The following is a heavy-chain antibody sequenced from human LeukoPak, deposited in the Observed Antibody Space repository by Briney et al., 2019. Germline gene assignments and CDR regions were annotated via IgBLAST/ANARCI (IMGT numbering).Heavy chain of an antibody. D-gene: IGHD4-23*01. CDR1: GFTFSSYA. CDR2: ISGSGSGT. CDR3: VKYTGNSIPVRFDY. V-gene: IGHV3-23*01. J-gene: IGHJ4*02. Sequence: GGSLRLSCAASGFTFSSYAMTWVRQAPGKGLEWVSGISGSGSGTYYADSVKGRFTISRDNSKTTLYLQMNSLRAEDTALYYCVKYTGNSIPVRFDYWGQGTLVTVSS.